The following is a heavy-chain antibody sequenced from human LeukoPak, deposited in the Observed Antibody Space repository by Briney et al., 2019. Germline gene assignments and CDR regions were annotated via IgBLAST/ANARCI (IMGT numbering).Heavy chain of an antibody. V-gene: IGHV4-59*01. D-gene: IGHD6-13*01. CDR1: GASITSYY. Sequence: SETLSLTCTVSGASITSYYWTWIRQPPGKGLEWIGYVYYSGSTNYNPSLKSRVTISVDTSKNQFSLKLTSMTAADTAVYYCARFGAAAGTDYWGQGTLGTVSS. CDR3: ARFGAAAGTDY. J-gene: IGHJ4*02. CDR2: VYYSGST.